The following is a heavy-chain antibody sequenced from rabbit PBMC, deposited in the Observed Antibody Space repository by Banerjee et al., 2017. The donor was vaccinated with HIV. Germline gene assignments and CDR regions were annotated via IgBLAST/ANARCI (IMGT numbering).Heavy chain of an antibody. J-gene: IGHJ4*01. CDR3: ARSNVGDAWAFAL. D-gene: IGHD6-1*01. CDR2: ISTGSGST. CDR1: GFDFSSNA. Sequence: QEQLEESGGDLVKPEGSLTLTCKASGFDFSSNAMCWVRQAPGKGLEWIGCISTGSGSTYYASWAKGRFTISKTSSTTVTLQMTSLTAADTATYFCARSNVGDAWAFALWGPGTLVTVS. V-gene: IGHV1S45*01.